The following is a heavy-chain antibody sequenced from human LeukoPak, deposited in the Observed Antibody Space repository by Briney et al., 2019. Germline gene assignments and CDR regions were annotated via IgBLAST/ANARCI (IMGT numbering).Heavy chain of an antibody. Sequence: SSETLSLTCAVSGGSISSSNWWSWVRQPPGQGLEWIGEIYHSGSTNYNPSLKGRVTISVDKSKNQFSLKLSSVTAADTAVYYCARVRSVAGTYYFDYWGQGTLVTVSS. CDR3: ARVRSVAGTYYFDY. CDR1: GGSISSSNW. CDR2: IYHSGST. J-gene: IGHJ4*02. V-gene: IGHV4-4*02. D-gene: IGHD6-19*01.